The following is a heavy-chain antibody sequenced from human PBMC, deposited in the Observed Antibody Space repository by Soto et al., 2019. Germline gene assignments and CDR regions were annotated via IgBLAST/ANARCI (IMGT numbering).Heavy chain of an antibody. J-gene: IGHJ5*02. CDR3: ARDEEP. CDR2: IWSDGSKK. CDR1: GVTFSSYA. Sequence: QVQLVESGGGVVQPGRSLRLSCAASGVTFSSYAMHWVRQAPGKGLEWVAVIWSDGSKKYYGDSVKGRFTISRDNSKNTLYLQKNRLKVEDTAVYYCARDEEPWGQGTLVIVSS. V-gene: IGHV3-33*01.